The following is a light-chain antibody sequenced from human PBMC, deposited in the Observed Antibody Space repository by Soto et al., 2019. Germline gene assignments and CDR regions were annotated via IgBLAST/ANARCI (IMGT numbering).Light chain of an antibody. Sequence: EIVLTQSPATLSVSPGERVTLSCRASQSVDINLAWYQQKPGQAPRLLIYGASSRATGIPDRFSGSGSGTEFTLTISSLQSEDFAVYYCQQYNNWPSWTFGQGTKVDIK. CDR1: QSVDIN. CDR2: GAS. V-gene: IGKV3D-15*01. J-gene: IGKJ1*01. CDR3: QQYNNWPSWT.